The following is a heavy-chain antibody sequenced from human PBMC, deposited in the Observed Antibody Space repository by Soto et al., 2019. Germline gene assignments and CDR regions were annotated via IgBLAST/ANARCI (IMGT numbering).Heavy chain of an antibody. J-gene: IGHJ4*02. CDR3: ASSTETIVVVPAAIQDADFDY. CDR1: GYTFTGYY. V-gene: IGHV1-2*02. D-gene: IGHD2-2*02. Sequence: WASVKVSCKASGYTFTGYYMHWVRQAPGQGLEWMGWINPNSGGTNYAQKFQGRVTMTRDTSISTAYMELSRLRSDDTAVYYCASSTETIVVVPAAIQDADFDYWGQGTLVTAPQ. CDR2: INPNSGGT.